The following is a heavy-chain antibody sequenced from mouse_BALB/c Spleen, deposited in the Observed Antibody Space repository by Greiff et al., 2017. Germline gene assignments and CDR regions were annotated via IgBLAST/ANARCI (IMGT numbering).Heavy chain of an antibody. Sequence: DVQLVESGGGLVKPGGSLRLSCAASGFTFSDYYMYWVRQTPEKRLEWVATISDGGSYTYYPDSVKGRFTISRDNAKNNLYLQMSSLKSEDTAMYYCARSSTYDDYWGQGTTLTVSS. D-gene: IGHD2-12*01. J-gene: IGHJ2*01. CDR2: ISDGGSYT. CDR3: ARSSTYDDY. V-gene: IGHV5-4*02. CDR1: GFTFSDYY.